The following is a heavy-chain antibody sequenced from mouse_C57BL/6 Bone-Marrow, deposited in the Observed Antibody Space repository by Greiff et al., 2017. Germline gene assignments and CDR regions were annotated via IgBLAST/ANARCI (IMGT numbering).Heavy chain of an antibody. V-gene: IGHV1-69*01. CDR2: IDPSDSYT. J-gene: IGHJ2*01. Sequence: VKLQQPGAELVMPGATVKLSCKASGYTFTSYWMHWVKQRPGQGLEWIGEIDPSDSYTNYNQKFKGKFTLTVDKSSSKAYMQLSSPTSEASAVYYCARRTTVVAFDYWGQGTTLTVSS. D-gene: IGHD1-1*01. CDR1: GYTFTSYW. CDR3: ARRTTVVAFDY.